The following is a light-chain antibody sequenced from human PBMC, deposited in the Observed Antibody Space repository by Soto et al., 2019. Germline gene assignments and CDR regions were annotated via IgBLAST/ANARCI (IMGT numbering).Light chain of an antibody. CDR3: SSWTGNNVVV. CDR1: SSNVGAYNY. CDR2: EVT. V-gene: IGLV2-8*01. Sequence: QSALTQPPSASGSPGQSATISCTGTSSNVGAYNYVSWYQQHPGKAPKLMIYEVTKRPSGVPDRVSGSKSGSTASLTVSGLQAEDEADYYCSSWTGNNVVVFGGGTKLTVL. J-gene: IGLJ2*01.